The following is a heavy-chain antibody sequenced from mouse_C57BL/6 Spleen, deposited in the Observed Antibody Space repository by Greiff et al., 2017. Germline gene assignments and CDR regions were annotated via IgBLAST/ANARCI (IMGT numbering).Heavy chain of an antibody. CDR3: ARNGYYYDTYWYFDV. J-gene: IGHJ1*03. CDR2: IWSGGST. Sequence: QVQLKQSGPGLVQPSQCLSITCTVSGFSLTSYGVHWVRQSPGKGLEWLGVIWSGGSTDYNAAFISRLSISKDNSKSHFFFKMNSLQADDTAIYDCARNGYYYDTYWYFDVWGTGTTVTVSS. CDR1: GFSLTSYG. V-gene: IGHV2-2*01. D-gene: IGHD1-1*01.